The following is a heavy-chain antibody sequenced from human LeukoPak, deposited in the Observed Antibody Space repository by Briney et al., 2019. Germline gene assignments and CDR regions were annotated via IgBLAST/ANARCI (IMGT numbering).Heavy chain of an antibody. V-gene: IGHV4-4*07. Sequence: SETLSLTCTVSGGSISSYYWSWIRQPAGKGLEWIGRIYTSGSTNYNPSLKSRVTMSVDTSKNQFSLKLSSVAAADTAVYYCARELGGRFCTNGVCLGYGMDVWGQGTTVTVS. D-gene: IGHD2-8*01. J-gene: IGHJ6*02. CDR1: GGSISSYY. CDR3: ARELGGRFCTNGVCLGYGMDV. CDR2: IYTSGST.